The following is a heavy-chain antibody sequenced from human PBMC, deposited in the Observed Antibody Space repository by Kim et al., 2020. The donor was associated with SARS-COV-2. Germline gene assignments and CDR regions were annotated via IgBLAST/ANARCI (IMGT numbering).Heavy chain of an antibody. J-gene: IGHJ3*02. CDR3: ARAPISMIVVVQAFDI. D-gene: IGHD3-22*01. CDR2: IYYSGST. V-gene: IGHV4-31*03. Sequence: SETLSLTCTVSGGSISSGGYYWSWIRQHPGKGLEWIGYIYYSGSTYYNPSLKSRVTISVDTSKNQFSLKLRSVTAADTAVYYCARAPISMIVVVQAFDIWGQGTMVTVSS. CDR1: GGSISSGGYY.